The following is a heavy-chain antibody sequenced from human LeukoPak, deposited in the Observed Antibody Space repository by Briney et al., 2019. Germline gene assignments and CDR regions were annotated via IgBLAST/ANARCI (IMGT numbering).Heavy chain of an antibody. V-gene: IGHV4-39*07. J-gene: IGHJ6*03. Sequence: PSETLSLTCTVSGGSISSSSYYWGWIRQPPGKGLEWIGSIYYSGSTYYNPSLKSRVTVSVDTSKNQFSLKLSSVTAADTAVYYCARAPGPDLWLHDYYYMDVWGKGTTVTVSS. CDR3: ARAPGPDLWLHDYYYMDV. CDR2: IYYSGST. CDR1: GGSISSSSYY. D-gene: IGHD5-18*01.